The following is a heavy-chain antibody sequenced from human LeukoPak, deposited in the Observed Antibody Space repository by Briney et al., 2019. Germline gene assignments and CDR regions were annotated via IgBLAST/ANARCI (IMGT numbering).Heavy chain of an antibody. CDR1: GYTFTSYY. CDR3: ARNYYDSSGYYGVVRY. D-gene: IGHD3-22*01. J-gene: IGHJ4*02. V-gene: IGHV1-2*06. Sequence: ASAKVSCKASGYTFTSYYMHWVRQAPGQGLEWMGLIDPTGGSTGYAQKFQGRVTMTRDTSISTAYMELSRLRSDDTAVYYCARNYYDSSGYYGVVRYWGQGTLVTVSS. CDR2: IDPTGGST.